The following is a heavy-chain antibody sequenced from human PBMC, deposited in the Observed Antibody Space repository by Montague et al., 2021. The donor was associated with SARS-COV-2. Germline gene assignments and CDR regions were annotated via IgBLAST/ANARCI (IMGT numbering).Heavy chain of an antibody. J-gene: IGHJ4*02. V-gene: IGHV3-23*01. CDR3: ANHYSGGSGYPY. CDR1: GFTFSNFA. Sequence: SLSLSCAASGFTFSNFAMSWVRQAPGKGLEWVSAISGSGGSTYYADSVKGRFTISRDNSKNRLYLQINSLSAEDTAVFYCANHYSGGSGYPYWGQGTLVTVSS. D-gene: IGHD3-22*01. CDR2: ISGSGGST.